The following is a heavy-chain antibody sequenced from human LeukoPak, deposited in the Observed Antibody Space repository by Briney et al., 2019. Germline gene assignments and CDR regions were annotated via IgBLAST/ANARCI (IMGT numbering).Heavy chain of an antibody. Sequence: ASVKVSCKASGYAFTSYGINWVRQAPGQGLQWMGWIGAYNGDTNYAQNLQGRVTMTTDTSTTTAYMELRSLRSDDTAVYYCARDDGRIEADRSLPDYWGQGTLVTVSS. CDR1: GYAFTSYG. CDR2: IGAYNGDT. CDR3: ARDDGRIEADRSLPDY. J-gene: IGHJ4*02. V-gene: IGHV1-18*01. D-gene: IGHD6-13*01.